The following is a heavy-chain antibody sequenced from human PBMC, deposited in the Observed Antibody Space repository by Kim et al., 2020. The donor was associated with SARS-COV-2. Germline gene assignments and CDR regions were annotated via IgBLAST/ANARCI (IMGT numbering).Heavy chain of an antibody. Sequence: GGSLRLSCAASGFTFSSYGMHWVRQAPGKGLEWVAVISYDGSNKYYADSVKGRFTISRDNSKNTLYLQMNSLRAEDTAVYYCAKDFGVVMYYYYGMDVWCQGPTVTVSS. D-gene: IGHD3-3*01. CDR2: ISYDGSNK. CDR1: GFTFSSYG. CDR3: AKDFGVVMYYYYGMDV. V-gene: IGHV3-30*18. J-gene: IGHJ6*02.